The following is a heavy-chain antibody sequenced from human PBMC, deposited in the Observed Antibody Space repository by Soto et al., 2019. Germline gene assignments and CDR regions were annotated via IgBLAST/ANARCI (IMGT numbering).Heavy chain of an antibody. J-gene: IGHJ4*02. V-gene: IGHV3-23*01. CDR3: AKRGSGTYFDY. CDR1: GFTFSSYA. D-gene: IGHD3-10*01. Sequence: GGSLRLSCAASGFTFSSYAMSWVRQAPGKGLEWVSVISGSGDSTYYADSVKGRFTISRDNSKNTLYLQLNSLRAEDTAVYYCAKRGSGTYFDYWGQGTLVTVSS. CDR2: ISGSGDST.